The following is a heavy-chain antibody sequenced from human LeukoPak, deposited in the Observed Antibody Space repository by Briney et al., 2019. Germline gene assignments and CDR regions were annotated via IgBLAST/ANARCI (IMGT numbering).Heavy chain of an antibody. CDR2: ISAGGGST. CDR1: GLTFSDYS. V-gene: IGHV3-23*01. CDR3: AKDAAGPEY. Sequence: PGGSLRLSCAASGLTFSDYSMTWVRQAPGKGLFWVSGISAGGGSTYYADSVKGRFTISRDNSRNTLYLQMKSLRAEDTAVYYCAKDAAGPEYWGQGTLVTVSS. J-gene: IGHJ4*02. D-gene: IGHD6-13*01.